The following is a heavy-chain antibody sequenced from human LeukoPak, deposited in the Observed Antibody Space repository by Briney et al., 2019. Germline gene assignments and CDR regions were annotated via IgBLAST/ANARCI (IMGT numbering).Heavy chain of an antibody. D-gene: IGHD3-9*01. CDR2: ISGGGSTT. CDR3: AGFYDILTGRPI. V-gene: IGHV3-23*01. Sequence: GGSLRLSCVVSGFTFSNYAMSWVRQAPGKGLEWVSVISGGGSTTYYADSVKGRFTISRDNSKNTLYLQMNGLRADDTAIYYCAGFYDILTGRPIWGQGTMVTVSS. CDR1: GFTFSNYA. J-gene: IGHJ3*02.